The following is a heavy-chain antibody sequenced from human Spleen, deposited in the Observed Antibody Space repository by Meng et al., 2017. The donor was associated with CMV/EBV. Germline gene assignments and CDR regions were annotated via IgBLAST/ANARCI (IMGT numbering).Heavy chain of an antibody. J-gene: IGHJ4*01. D-gene: IGHD1-26*01. CDR3: ARDSGTYYFDY. CDR1: GFTFSSYW. CDR2: INSDGSST. V-gene: IGHV3-74*01. Sequence: GESLKISCAASGFTFSSYWMHWVRQVPGKGLVWVSRINSDGSSTSYADSVKGRFTISRDNAKNTLYLQMNSLRAEDTAVYYCARDSGTYYFDYWGHGTLVTVSS.